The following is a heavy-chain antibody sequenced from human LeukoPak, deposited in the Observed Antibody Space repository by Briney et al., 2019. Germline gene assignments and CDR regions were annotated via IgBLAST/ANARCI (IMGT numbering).Heavy chain of an antibody. V-gene: IGHV1-2*02. CDR1: GYTFTGYY. Sequence: ASVKVSCKASGYTFTGYYMDWVRQAPGQGLEWMGWINPNSGGTNYAQKFQARVTMTRDTSISTAYMELSRLRSDDTAVYYCAREEGYCSGGNCYSVHVWGQGTLVTVSS. CDR2: INPNSGGT. CDR3: AREEGYCSGGNCYSVHV. J-gene: IGHJ4*02. D-gene: IGHD2-15*01.